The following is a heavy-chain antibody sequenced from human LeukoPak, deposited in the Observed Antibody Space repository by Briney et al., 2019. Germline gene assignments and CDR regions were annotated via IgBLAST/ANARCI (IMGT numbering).Heavy chain of an antibody. CDR2: IYTSGST. CDR3: ARDPSYYGSGINWFDP. D-gene: IGHD3-10*01. Sequence: PSETLSLTCTVSGGSISSGSYYWSWIRQPAGKGLEWIGRIYTSGSTNYNPSLKSRVAISVDTSKNQFSLKLNSVTAADTAVYYCARDPSYYGSGINWFDPWGQGTLVTVSS. V-gene: IGHV4-61*02. J-gene: IGHJ5*02. CDR1: GGSISSGSYY.